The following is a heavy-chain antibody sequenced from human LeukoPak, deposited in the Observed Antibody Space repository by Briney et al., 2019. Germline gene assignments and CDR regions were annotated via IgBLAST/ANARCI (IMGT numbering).Heavy chain of an antibody. CDR3: AKDMGCSSTSCYRDYYYGMDV. CDR2: ISGDGGST. CDR1: GVTFDDYA. D-gene: IGHD2-2*01. V-gene: IGHV3-43*02. J-gene: IGHJ6*02. Sequence: PGGSLRLSCVASGVTFDDYAMRWVRQAPGEGLEWVSLISGDGGSTYYADSVKGRFTISRDNSKNSLYLQMNSLRTEDTALYYCAKDMGCSSTSCYRDYYYGMDVWGQGTTVTVSS.